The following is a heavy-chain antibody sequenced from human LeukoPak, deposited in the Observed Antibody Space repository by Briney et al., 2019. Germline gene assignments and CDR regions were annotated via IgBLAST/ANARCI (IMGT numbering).Heavy chain of an antibody. Sequence: SETLSLTCTVSGGSISSYYWSWIRQPPGKGLEWIGYIYYSGSTNYNPSLKSRVTISVDTSKNQFSLKLSSVTAADTAVYYCARRDTVTTPFDYWGQGTLVTVSS. D-gene: IGHD4-11*01. CDR1: GGSISSYY. CDR2: IYYSGST. J-gene: IGHJ4*02. CDR3: ARRDTVTTPFDY. V-gene: IGHV4-59*08.